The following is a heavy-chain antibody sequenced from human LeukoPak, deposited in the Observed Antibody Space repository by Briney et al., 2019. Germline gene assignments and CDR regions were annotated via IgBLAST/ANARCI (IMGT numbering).Heavy chain of an antibody. D-gene: IGHD5-18*01. CDR3: ARHNGGYSYGYVDDYFDY. V-gene: IGHV4-34*01. J-gene: IGHJ4*02. Sequence: SETLSLTCAVYGGSFSVYYWSWIRQPPGKGLEWIGEINHSGSTNYNPSLKSRVTISVDTSKNQFSLKLSSVTAADTAVYYCARHNGGYSYGYVDDYFDYWGQGTLVTVSS. CDR1: GGSFSVYY. CDR2: INHSGST.